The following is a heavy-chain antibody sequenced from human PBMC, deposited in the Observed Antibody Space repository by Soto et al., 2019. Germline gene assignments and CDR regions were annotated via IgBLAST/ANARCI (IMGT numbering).Heavy chain of an antibody. CDR1: GYTFTSYG. Sequence: ASVKVSCKASGYTFTSYGISWVRQAPGQGLEWMGWISAYNGNTNYAQKLQGRVTMTTDTSTSTAYMELRSLRSDDTAVYYCARDIWSRPTEYSSSWYVDYWGQGTLVTVSS. CDR3: ARDIWSRPTEYSSSWYVDY. V-gene: IGHV1-18*01. CDR2: ISAYNGNT. J-gene: IGHJ4*02. D-gene: IGHD6-13*01.